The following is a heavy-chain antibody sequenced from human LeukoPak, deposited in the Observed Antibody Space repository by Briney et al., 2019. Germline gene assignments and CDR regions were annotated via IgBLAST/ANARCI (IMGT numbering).Heavy chain of an antibody. D-gene: IGHD3-10*01. CDR1: GGSLSGYY. CDR2: INHSGST. CDR3: ARRRLLWFGELLPSFRGYFDY. J-gene: IGHJ4*02. Sequence: SETLSLTCAVYGGSLSGYYWSWIRQSPGKGLEWIGEINHSGSTNYNPSLKSRVTISVDTSKNQFSLKLSSVTAADTAVYYCARRRLLWFGELLPSFRGYFDYWGQGTLVTVSS. V-gene: IGHV4-34*01.